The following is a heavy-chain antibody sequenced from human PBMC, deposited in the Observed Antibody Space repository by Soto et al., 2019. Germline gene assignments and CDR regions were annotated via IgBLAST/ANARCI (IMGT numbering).Heavy chain of an antibody. CDR3: AKAPSTISRATLDV. D-gene: IGHD3-3*01. CDR2: ISGSGGST. CDR1: GFTFSSYA. Sequence: GGSLRLSCTASGFTFSSYAMSWVRQAPGKGLEWVSAISGSGGSTYYADSVKGRFTISRDNSKNTLYLQMNSLRAEDTAVYYCAKAPSTISRATLDVWGQGTTVTVSS. J-gene: IGHJ6*02. V-gene: IGHV3-23*01.